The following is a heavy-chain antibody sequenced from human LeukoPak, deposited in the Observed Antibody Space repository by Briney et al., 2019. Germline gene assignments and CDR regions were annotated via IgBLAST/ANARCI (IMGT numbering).Heavy chain of an antibody. D-gene: IGHD2-2*02. CDR2: IILIFGTA. Sequence: ASVKVSCKASGGTFSSYAISWVRQAPGQGLEWMGGIILIFGTANYAQKFQGRVTITTDESTSTAYMELSSLRSEDTAVYYCARGAPYQLLYLPYYYMDVWGKGTTVTVSS. CDR3: ARGAPYQLLYLPYYYMDV. J-gene: IGHJ6*03. V-gene: IGHV1-69*05. CDR1: GGTFSSYA.